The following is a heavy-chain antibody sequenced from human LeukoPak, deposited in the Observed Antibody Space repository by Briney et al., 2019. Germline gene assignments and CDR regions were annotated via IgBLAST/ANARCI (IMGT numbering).Heavy chain of an antibody. J-gene: IGHJ4*02. D-gene: IGHD3-3*02. Sequence: KSSETLSLTCTVSGYSISSGYYWGWIRQPPGKGLEWIGSIYHSGSTYYNPSLKSRVTISVDTSKNQFSLKLSSVTAADTAVYYCARLRRSRLAEFDYWGQGTLVTVSS. CDR3: ARLRRSRLAEFDY. CDR1: GYSISSGYY. V-gene: IGHV4-38-2*02. CDR2: IYHSGST.